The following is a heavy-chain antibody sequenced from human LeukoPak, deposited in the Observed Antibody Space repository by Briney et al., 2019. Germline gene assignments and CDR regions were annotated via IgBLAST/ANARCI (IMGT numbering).Heavy chain of an antibody. CDR2: IIPILGIA. CDR1: GGTFSSYA. V-gene: IGHV1-69*04. CDR3: ARVSLVGAKRPDY. J-gene: IGHJ4*02. Sequence: GASVTVSCTASGGTFSSYAISWVRQAPGQGLEWMGRIIPILGIANYAQKFQGRVTITADKSTSTAYMELSSLRSEDTAVYYCARVSLVGAKRPDYWGQGTLVTVSS. D-gene: IGHD1-26*01.